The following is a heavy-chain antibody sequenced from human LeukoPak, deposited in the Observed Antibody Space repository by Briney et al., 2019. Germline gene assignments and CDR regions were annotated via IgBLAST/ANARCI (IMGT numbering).Heavy chain of an antibody. D-gene: IGHD3-9*01. V-gene: IGHV4-39*07. Sequence: PSETLSLTCTVSGGSISSSSYYWGWIRQPPGKGLEWIGSIYYSGSTYYNPSLKSRVTISVDTSKNQFSLKLSSVTAADTAVYYCASQRPYDILTGYYGYWYFDLWGRGTLVTVSS. CDR2: IYYSGST. J-gene: IGHJ2*01. CDR3: ASQRPYDILTGYYGYWYFDL. CDR1: GGSISSSSYY.